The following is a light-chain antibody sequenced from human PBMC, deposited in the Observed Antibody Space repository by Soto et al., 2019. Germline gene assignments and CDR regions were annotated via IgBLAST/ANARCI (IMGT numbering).Light chain of an antibody. CDR2: DAS. CDR3: QQRSNWPYT. Sequence: EIVLIQSPATLSLSPGERATLSCRASQSVSSYLAWYQQKPGQAPRLLIYDASNRATGIPARFSGSGSGTDFTLTISSLEPEDFAVYYCQQRSNWPYTFGQGTKLEIK. V-gene: IGKV3-11*01. CDR1: QSVSSY. J-gene: IGKJ2*01.